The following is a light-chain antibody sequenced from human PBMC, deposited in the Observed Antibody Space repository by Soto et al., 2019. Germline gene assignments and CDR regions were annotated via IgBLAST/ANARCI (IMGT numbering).Light chain of an antibody. CDR1: QSVSSNY. Sequence: EIVLTQSPGTLSLSPGERATLSCRASQSVSSNYLAWYQQKPGQAPRLFIYGASSRFNGSPDRFSGSGSGTDFTLTVSRLQPEDFAVYFCQQYGSSRTFGQGTRVEI. CDR3: QQYGSSRT. J-gene: IGKJ1*01. V-gene: IGKV3-20*01. CDR2: GAS.